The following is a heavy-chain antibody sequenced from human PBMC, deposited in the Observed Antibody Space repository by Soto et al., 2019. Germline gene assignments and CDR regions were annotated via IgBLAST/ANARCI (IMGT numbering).Heavy chain of an antibody. CDR3: AKDGSHNFDY. J-gene: IGHJ4*02. CDR2: MSYDGSNE. D-gene: IGHD1-26*01. V-gene: IGHV3-30*18. Sequence: QVQLVESGGGVVQPGRSLRLSCAASGFTFSHYAMHWVRQAPGKGLEWVALMSYDGSNEYYADSVKGRFTIYRDNSTNTLYLQMNSLRAEDTDVYYCAKDGSHNFDYWGQGTLVTVSS. CDR1: GFTFSHYA.